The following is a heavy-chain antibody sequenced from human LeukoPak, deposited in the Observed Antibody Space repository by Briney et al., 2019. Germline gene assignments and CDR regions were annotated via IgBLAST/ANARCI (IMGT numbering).Heavy chain of an antibody. CDR1: GGSISSSSYY. Sequence: TSETLSLTCTVSGGSISSSSYYWGWIRQPPGKGLEWIGSIYYSGSTYYNPSLKSRVTISVDTSKNQFSLKLSSVTAADTAVYYCARSINYYDSSGYYYYFDYWGQGTLVTVSS. V-gene: IGHV4-39*01. CDR3: ARSINYYDSSGYYYYFDY. D-gene: IGHD3-22*01. J-gene: IGHJ4*02. CDR2: IYYSGST.